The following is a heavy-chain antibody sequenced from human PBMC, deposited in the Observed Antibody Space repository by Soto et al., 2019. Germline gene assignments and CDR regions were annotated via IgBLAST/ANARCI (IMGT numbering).Heavy chain of an antibody. J-gene: IGHJ5*02. Sequence: SVKVSCKASGGTFSSYAISWVRQAPGQGLEWMGGIIPIFGTANYAQKFQGRVTITADKSTSTAYMELSSLRSEDTAVYYCARVYNWNNNWLENCCQGTPVSASS. V-gene: IGHV1-69*06. D-gene: IGHD1-20*01. CDR2: IIPIFGTA. CDR3: ARVYNWNNNWLEN. CDR1: GGTFSSYA.